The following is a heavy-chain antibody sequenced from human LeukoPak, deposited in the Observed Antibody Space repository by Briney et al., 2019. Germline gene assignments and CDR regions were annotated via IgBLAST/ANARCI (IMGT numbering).Heavy chain of an antibody. D-gene: IGHD2-8*02. J-gene: IGHJ5*02. CDR3: ASEYGVTGTFWLDP. CDR1: GGSISSGDYY. CDR2: IYYSGST. Sequence: SQTLSLTCTVSGGSISSGDYYWSWIRQPPGKGLEWIGYIYYSGSTYYNPSLKSRVTISVDTSKNQFSLKLSSVTAADTAVYYCASEYGVTGTFWLDPWGQGTLVTVSS. V-gene: IGHV4-30-4*08.